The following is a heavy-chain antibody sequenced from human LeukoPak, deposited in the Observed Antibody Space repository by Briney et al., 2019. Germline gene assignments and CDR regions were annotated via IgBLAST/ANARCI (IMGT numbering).Heavy chain of an antibody. V-gene: IGHV3-48*03. CDR3: ARGIAVAGTTSFY. Sequence: GGSLRLSCAASGFTFSSYEMNWVRQAPGKGLEWVSYIGGSGSTIYYADSVKGRFTISRDNAKNSLYLQMNSLRAEDTAVYYCARGIAVAGTTSFYWGQGTLVTVSS. J-gene: IGHJ4*02. CDR2: IGGSGSTI. D-gene: IGHD6-19*01. CDR1: GFTFSSYE.